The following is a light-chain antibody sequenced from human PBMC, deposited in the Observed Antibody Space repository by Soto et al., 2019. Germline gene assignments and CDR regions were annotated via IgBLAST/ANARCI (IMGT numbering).Light chain of an antibody. CDR3: QQYASSPRT. J-gene: IGKJ1*01. CDR1: QSVSSSY. Sequence: EIVLTQSPGTLSLSPGERATLSCRASQSVSSSYLAWYQQKPGQAPRLLIYGASSRATGIPDRFSGSGSGTDFTLSISRQEPEDFAVYYCQQYASSPRTFGQGTKVDIK. CDR2: GAS. V-gene: IGKV3-20*01.